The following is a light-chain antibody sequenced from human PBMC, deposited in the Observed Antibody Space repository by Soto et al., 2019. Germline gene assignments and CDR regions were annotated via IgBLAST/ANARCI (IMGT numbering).Light chain of an antibody. CDR3: QQYNNWPWT. J-gene: IGKJ1*01. V-gene: IGKV3-15*01. CDR1: QGVSSN. Sequence: EIVITQSPATLSVSPVERATLSCRASQGVSSNLAWYQQKPGQAPRLLIYGASTRATGIPARFSGSGSGTEFTLTISSLQSEDFAVYYCQQYNNWPWTFGQGTKVDIK. CDR2: GAS.